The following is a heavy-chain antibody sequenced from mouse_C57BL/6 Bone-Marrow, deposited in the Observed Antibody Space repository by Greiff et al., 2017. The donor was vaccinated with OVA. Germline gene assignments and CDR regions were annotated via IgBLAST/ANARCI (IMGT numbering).Heavy chain of an antibody. D-gene: IGHD1-1*01. Sequence: QVQLQQPGAELVKPGASVKVSCKASGYTFTSYWMHWVKQRPGQGLEWIGRIHPSDSDTNYNQKFKGKATLTVDESSSTAYMQLSSLTSEDSAVYYCAMHLTTVVATDYWGQGTTLTVSS. CDR1: GYTFTSYW. CDR2: IHPSDSDT. J-gene: IGHJ2*01. V-gene: IGHV1-74*01. CDR3: AMHLTTVVATDY.